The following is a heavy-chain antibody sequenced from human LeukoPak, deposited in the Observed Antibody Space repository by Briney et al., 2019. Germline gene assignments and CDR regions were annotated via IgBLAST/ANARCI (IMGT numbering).Heavy chain of an antibody. CDR2: ISGSGGST. V-gene: IGHV3-23*01. Sequence: GRSLRLSCAASGFTFSSYAMSWVRQAPGKGLEWVSAISGSGGSTYYADSVKGRFTISRDKSKNTLYLQMNSLRAEDTAVYYCAKGYCGGDCPFDYWGQGTLVTVSS. CDR3: AKGYCGGDCPFDY. CDR1: GFTFSSYA. D-gene: IGHD2-21*01. J-gene: IGHJ4*02.